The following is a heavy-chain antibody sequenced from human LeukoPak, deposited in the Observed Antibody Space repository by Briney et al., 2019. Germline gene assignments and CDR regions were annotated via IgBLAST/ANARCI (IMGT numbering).Heavy chain of an antibody. D-gene: IGHD3-10*01. J-gene: IGHJ3*02. V-gene: IGHV5-51*01. CDR1: GYSFTSYW. CDR3: ARATMVRGVIHAFDI. CDR2: IYPGDSDT. Sequence: LGESLKISCKGSGYSFTSYWIGWVRQMPGKGLEWMGIIYPGDSDTRYSPSFQGKVTISADKSISTAYLQWSSLKASDTAMYYCARATMVRGVIHAFDIWGQGTMVTVSS.